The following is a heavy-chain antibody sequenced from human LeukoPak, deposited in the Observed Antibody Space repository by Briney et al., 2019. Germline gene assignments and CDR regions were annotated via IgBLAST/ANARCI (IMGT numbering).Heavy chain of an antibody. CDR1: GYSFTSYW. CDR3: ARRAYFGRDCTRAYYSYFAMDV. CDR2: IYPGDSDT. D-gene: IGHD2-21*02. V-gene: IGHV5-51*01. Sequence: GESLKISCKGSGYSFTSYWIGWVRQMPGKGLEWMGIIYPGDSDTRYSPSFQGQVTISADKSITTAYLQWSSLKASDTAVYFCARRAYFGRDCTRAYYSYFAMDVWGQGTTVTVSS. J-gene: IGHJ6*02.